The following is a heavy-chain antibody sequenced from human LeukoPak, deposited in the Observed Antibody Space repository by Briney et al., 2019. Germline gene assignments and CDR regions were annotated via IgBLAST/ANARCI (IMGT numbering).Heavy chain of an antibody. J-gene: IGHJ4*02. D-gene: IGHD6-19*01. V-gene: IGHV3-53*01. CDR3: ARLSGWSFFLGY. CDR1: GLTVSSNY. Sequence: GGSERLSCAASGLTVSSNYMCWVRHARGEGLEGVSVIYSGGSTYYADSVKGRFTISRDNSKNTLYLQMNSLRAEDTAVYYCARLSGWSFFLGYWGQGTLVTVSS. CDR2: IYSGGST.